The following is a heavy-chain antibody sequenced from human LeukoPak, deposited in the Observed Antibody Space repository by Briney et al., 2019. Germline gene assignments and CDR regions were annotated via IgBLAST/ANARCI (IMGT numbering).Heavy chain of an antibody. V-gene: IGHV4-30-2*01. D-gene: IGHD3-22*01. CDR2: IYHSGST. CDR1: GGSISSGDYY. J-gene: IGHJ4*02. Sequence: SETLSLTCTVSGGSISSGDYYWSWIRQPPGKGLEWIGYIYHSGSTYYNPSLKSRVTISVDRSKNQFSLKLSSVTAADTAVYYCARGEYYYDSSGYYYGVPCFDYWGQGTLVTVSS. CDR3: ARGEYYYDSSGYYYGVPCFDY.